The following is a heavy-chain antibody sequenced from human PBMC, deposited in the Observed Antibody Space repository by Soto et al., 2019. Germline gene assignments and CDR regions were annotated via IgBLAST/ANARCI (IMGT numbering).Heavy chain of an antibody. CDR3: ARERDGDGSSYYGMDV. CDR1: AGSINSGDYH. J-gene: IGHJ6*02. V-gene: IGHV4-30-4*08. CDR2: IYYSGYT. D-gene: IGHD6-6*01. Sequence: SGTMPLPCTVSAGSINSGDYHWSWVRQSPGKGLEWIGYIYYSGYTYYHPSLQSRLTLSVDMAKRQFSLSRTSVAAADTAVYSCARERDGDGSSYYGMDVWGQGTSGTVSS.